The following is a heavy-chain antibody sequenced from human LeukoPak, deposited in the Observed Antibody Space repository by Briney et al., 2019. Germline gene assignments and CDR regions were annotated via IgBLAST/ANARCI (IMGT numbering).Heavy chain of an antibody. CDR2: ISGSGGST. CDR3: AKGLGTDYYGSGSYEDAFDI. Sequence: PGGSLRLSCAASGFTFSSYAMSWVRQAPGKGLEWVSAISGSGGSTYYADSVKGRFTISRDNSKNTLYLQMSSLRAEDTAVYYCAKGLGTDYYGSGSYEDAFDIWGQGTMVTVSS. J-gene: IGHJ3*02. V-gene: IGHV3-23*01. CDR1: GFTFSSYA. D-gene: IGHD3-10*01.